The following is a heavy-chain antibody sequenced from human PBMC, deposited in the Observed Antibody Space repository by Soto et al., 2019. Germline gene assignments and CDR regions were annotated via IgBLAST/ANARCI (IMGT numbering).Heavy chain of an antibody. J-gene: IGHJ6*02. CDR2: IIAIFGTA. V-gene: IGHV1-69*13. Sequence: SVKVSCKASGGTFSSYAISWVRQTPGQGLEWMGGIIAIFGTADYAQKFQGRVTITADESTSTAYMELSSLRSEDTAVYYCAKPQSIQDYYYGMDVWGQGTTVTVSS. D-gene: IGHD6-6*01. CDR1: GGTFSSYA. CDR3: AKPQSIQDYYYGMDV.